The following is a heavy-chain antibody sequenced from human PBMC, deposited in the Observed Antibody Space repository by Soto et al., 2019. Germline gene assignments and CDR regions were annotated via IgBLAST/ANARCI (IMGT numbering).Heavy chain of an antibody. D-gene: IGHD3-22*01. Sequence: GGSLRLSCAASGFTFSSYWMHWVRQAPGKGLVWVSRINSDGSSTSYADSVKGRFTISRDNAKNTLYLQMNSLRAEDTAVYYCARERLYYYDSSGYYPTDDYWGQGTLVTVSS. J-gene: IGHJ4*02. CDR2: INSDGSST. V-gene: IGHV3-74*01. CDR1: GFTFSSYW. CDR3: ARERLYYYDSSGYYPTDDY.